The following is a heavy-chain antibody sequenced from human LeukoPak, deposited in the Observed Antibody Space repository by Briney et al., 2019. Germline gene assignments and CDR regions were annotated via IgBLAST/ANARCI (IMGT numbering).Heavy chain of an antibody. J-gene: IGHJ4*02. Sequence: SVKVSCKASGGTFSSYAISWVRQAPGQGLEWMGGIIPIFGTANYAQKFQGRVTITADESTSTAYMELSSLRSEDTAVYYCARHYGSGQYYFDYWGQGTLVTVSS. V-gene: IGHV1-69*13. D-gene: IGHD3-10*01. CDR2: IIPIFGTA. CDR3: ARHYGSGQYYFDY. CDR1: GGTFSSYA.